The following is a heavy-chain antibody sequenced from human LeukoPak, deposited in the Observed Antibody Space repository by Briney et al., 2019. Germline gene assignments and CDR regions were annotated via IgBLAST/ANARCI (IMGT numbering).Heavy chain of an antibody. J-gene: IGHJ4*02. Sequence: PSETLSLTCTVSGCSISSYYWSWIRQPAGKVLEWIGRIYTSGSTNYNPSLKSRVTMSVDTTKNQFSLKLSSVTAADTAVYYCARDSGDGYNAYFDYWGQGTLVTVSS. CDR2: IYTSGST. CDR3: ARDSGDGYNAYFDY. CDR1: GCSISSYY. D-gene: IGHD5-24*01. V-gene: IGHV4-4*07.